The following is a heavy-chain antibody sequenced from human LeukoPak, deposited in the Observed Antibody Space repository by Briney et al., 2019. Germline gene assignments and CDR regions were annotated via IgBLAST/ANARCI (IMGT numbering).Heavy chain of an antibody. D-gene: IGHD4-17*01. CDR1: GFTFSSCA. CDR2: ISGSGGST. Sequence: GGSLRLSCAASGFTFSSCALGWVRQAPGKGLEWVSAISGSGGSTYYADSVKGRFTISRDKSKNTLYLQMNSLRAEDTAVYYWAKTWAYGDYVLDYWGQGTLVTVSS. CDR3: AKTWAYGDYVLDY. V-gene: IGHV3-23*01. J-gene: IGHJ4*02.